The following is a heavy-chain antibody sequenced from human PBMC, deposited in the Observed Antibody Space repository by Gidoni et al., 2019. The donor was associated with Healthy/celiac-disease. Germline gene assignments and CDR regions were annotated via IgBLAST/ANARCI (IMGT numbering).Heavy chain of an antibody. D-gene: IGHD3-22*01. J-gene: IGHJ4*02. CDR2: IRSKAYGGTT. V-gene: IGHV3-49*03. CDR1: GFTFGDYA. CDR3: TRDRLYYDSSGYSGY. Sequence: EVQLVESGGGLVQPGRSLRLSCTASGFTFGDYAMSWFRQAPGKGLGWVGFIRSKAYGGTTEYAASVKGRFTISRDDSKSIAYLQMNSLKTEDTAVYYCTRDRLYYDSSGYSGYWGQGTLVTVSS.